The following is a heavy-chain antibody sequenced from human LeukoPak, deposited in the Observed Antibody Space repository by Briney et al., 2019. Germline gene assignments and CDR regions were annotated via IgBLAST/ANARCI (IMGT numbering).Heavy chain of an antibody. Sequence: ASVKVSCKASGGTFSSYAISWVRQAPGQGLEWMGGIIPIFGTANYAQKFQGRVTITTDESTSTAYMELSSLRSEDTAVYYCARDLTYYYDSSGSSFGAFDIWGQGTMVTVSS. CDR1: GGTFSSYA. J-gene: IGHJ3*02. V-gene: IGHV1-69*05. CDR3: ARDLTYYYDSSGSSFGAFDI. CDR2: IIPIFGTA. D-gene: IGHD3-22*01.